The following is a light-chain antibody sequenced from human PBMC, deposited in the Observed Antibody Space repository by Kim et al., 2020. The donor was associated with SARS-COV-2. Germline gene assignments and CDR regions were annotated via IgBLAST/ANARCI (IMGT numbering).Light chain of an antibody. CDR3: QQYNSYPYT. J-gene: IGKJ2*01. CDR2: KAS. V-gene: IGKV1-5*03. CDR1: KSISSW. Sequence: DTQMTQSPSTLSASLGDRVNITCRASKSISSWLAWYQQKPGKAPKVLIQKASSLESGVPSRFSGSESGTEFTLTISSLQPDDFATYYCQQYNSYPYTFGQGTKLEI.